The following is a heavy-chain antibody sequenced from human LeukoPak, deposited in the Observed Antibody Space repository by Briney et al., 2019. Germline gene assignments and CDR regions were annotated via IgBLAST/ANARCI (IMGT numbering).Heavy chain of an antibody. CDR1: GFTFTSSA. CDR2: IVVGSGNT. Sequence: SVKVSCKASGFTFTSSAVQWVRQARGQRLEWIGWIVVGSGNTNYAQKFQGRVTITADESTSTAYMELSSLRSEDTAVYYCARADCSSTSCYLNPPYYYYGMDVWGKGTTVTVSS. CDR3: ARADCSSTSCYLNPPYYYYGMDV. V-gene: IGHV1-58*01. J-gene: IGHJ6*04. D-gene: IGHD2-2*01.